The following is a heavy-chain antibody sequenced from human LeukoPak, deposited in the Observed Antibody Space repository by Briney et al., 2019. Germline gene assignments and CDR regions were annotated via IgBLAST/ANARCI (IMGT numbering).Heavy chain of an antibody. CDR3: ARFAYCGGHCWYYFDY. Sequence: PSETLSLTCTVSSDSISGYYWSWIRQPPGKGLEWLGYIYPSGSTNYNPSLNSRVTISVDTSKNQFSLKLSSVTAADTAVYYCARFAYCGGHCWYYFDYWGQGTLVTVS. J-gene: IGHJ4*02. CDR2: IYPSGST. V-gene: IGHV4-59*01. CDR1: SDSISGYY. D-gene: IGHD2-21*02.